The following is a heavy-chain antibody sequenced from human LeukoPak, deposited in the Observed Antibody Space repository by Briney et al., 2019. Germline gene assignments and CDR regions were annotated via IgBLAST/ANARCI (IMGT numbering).Heavy chain of an antibody. J-gene: IGHJ4*02. CDR1: GGSFSGYY. D-gene: IGHD6-19*01. V-gene: IGHV4-34*01. CDR2: INHSGST. CDR3: ARGGDSSGSFDY. Sequence: SETLSLTCAVYGGSFSGYYWSWIRQPPGKGLEWIGEINHSGSTNYNPSLKSRVTISVDTSKNQFSLKLSSVTAADTAVYYCARGGDSSGSFDYWGQGTLVTVSS.